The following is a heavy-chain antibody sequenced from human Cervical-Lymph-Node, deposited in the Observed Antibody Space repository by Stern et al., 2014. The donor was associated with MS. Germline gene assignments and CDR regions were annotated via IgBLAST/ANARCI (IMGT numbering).Heavy chain of an antibody. V-gene: IGHV1-8*01. CDR3: ARSTSADY. D-gene: IGHD2-2*01. J-gene: IGHJ4*02. Sequence: QVQLVQSGAEVKKPGASVTVSCKASGYTFTSFDIIWVRQAAGQGLEWMGWLNPNTGEKGYAQKFRGRVTMSRITSKSTAFMELSSLTSDDTALYFCARSTSADYWGQGTLVTVSS. CDR2: LNPNTGEK. CDR1: GYTFTSFD.